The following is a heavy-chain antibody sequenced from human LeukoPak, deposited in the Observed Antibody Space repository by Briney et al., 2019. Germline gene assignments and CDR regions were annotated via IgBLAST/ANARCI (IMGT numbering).Heavy chain of an antibody. Sequence: GGSLRLSCSASGFTYTDYSMSWVRQVPGKGLEWVGRIKSKTDGGTTDYAAPVKGRFTISRDDSKNTLYLQMNSLKTEDTAVYYCTTGSGTHFDYWGQGTLVTVSS. CDR2: IKSKTDGGTT. D-gene: IGHD1-14*01. CDR1: GFTYTDYS. J-gene: IGHJ4*02. V-gene: IGHV3-15*01. CDR3: TTGSGTHFDY.